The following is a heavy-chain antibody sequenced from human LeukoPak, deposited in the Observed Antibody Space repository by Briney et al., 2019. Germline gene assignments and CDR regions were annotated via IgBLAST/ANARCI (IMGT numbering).Heavy chain of an antibody. Sequence: PSETLSLTCIVSGGSITSRDYYWGWIRQPPGKGLEWIGSIQCSGTTYYNPSLKSRVTVSVDTSKNQFSLNLSSVTATDTAVYYCARRRGSRLRGLTTYYFDSWGQGTLVTVSS. V-gene: IGHV4-39*01. D-gene: IGHD3-10*01. CDR2: IQCSGTT. CDR3: ARRRGSRLRGLTTYYFDS. CDR1: GGSITSRDYY. J-gene: IGHJ4*02.